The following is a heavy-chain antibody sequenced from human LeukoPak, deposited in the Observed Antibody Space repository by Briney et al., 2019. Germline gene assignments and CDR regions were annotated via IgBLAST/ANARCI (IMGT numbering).Heavy chain of an antibody. Sequence: PGGSLRLSCAASGFTFDDYGMSWVRQAPGKGLEWVANIKQDGSEKYYVDSVKGRFTISRDNAKNSLYLQMNSLRAEDTAVYYCARAGALHVLLWFGELLYWGQGTLVTVSS. CDR2: IKQDGSEK. J-gene: IGHJ4*02. D-gene: IGHD3-10*01. CDR3: ARAGALHVLLWFGELLY. CDR1: GFTFDDYG. V-gene: IGHV3-7*01.